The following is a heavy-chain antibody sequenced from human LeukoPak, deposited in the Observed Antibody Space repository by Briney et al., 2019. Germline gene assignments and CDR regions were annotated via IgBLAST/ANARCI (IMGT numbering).Heavy chain of an antibody. J-gene: IGHJ4*02. Sequence: GGSLRLSCAASGFTFSNYWMSWVRQAPGKGLEWVANINQDGSDKRYGDSVKGRFTISRENAKNSLYLEMNSLRVEDSAVYYCARGVWFGESLGSGADCWGQGTLVTVSS. V-gene: IGHV3-7*01. CDR1: GFTFSNYW. CDR3: ARGVWFGESLGSGADC. D-gene: IGHD3-10*01. CDR2: INQDGSDK.